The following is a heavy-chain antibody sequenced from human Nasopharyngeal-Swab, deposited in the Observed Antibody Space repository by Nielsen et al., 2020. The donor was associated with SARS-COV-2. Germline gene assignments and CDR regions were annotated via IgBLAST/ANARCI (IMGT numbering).Heavy chain of an antibody. CDR3: ATLSSSWYEYYFDY. CDR1: GGSISSSTYY. J-gene: IGHJ4*02. CDR2: IYYGGST. Sequence: SETLYPTCTVSGGSISSSTYYWAWIRQPPGKGLEWIGSIYYGGSTYYNPSLKSRVTISVDTSKNQFSLKLSSVTAADTAVYYCATLSSSWYEYYFDYWGQGTLVTVSS. V-gene: IGHV4-39*01. D-gene: IGHD6-13*01.